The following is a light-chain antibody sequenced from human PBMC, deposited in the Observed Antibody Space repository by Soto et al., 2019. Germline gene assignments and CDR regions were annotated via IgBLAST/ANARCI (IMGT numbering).Light chain of an antibody. V-gene: IGKV3-11*01. CDR3: QQRSNWPPIT. Sequence: EVVLTQSPATLSLSPGDRAALSCKASQSVHTFLAWYQQKPGQAPRLLIYGASNRAAGIPDRFSGSGSGTDFTLTIDSVQPEDFAVYYCQQRSNWPPITFGQGTRLDIK. CDR2: GAS. CDR1: QSVHTF. J-gene: IGKJ5*01.